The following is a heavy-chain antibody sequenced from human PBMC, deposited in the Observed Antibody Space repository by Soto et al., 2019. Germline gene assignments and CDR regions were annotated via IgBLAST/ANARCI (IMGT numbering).Heavy chain of an antibody. CDR1: GFTFSSYG. D-gene: IGHD3-10*01. V-gene: IGHV3-33*01. Sequence: PGGSLRLSCAASGFTFSSYGMHWVRQAPGKGLEWVAVIWYDGSNKYYADSVKGRFTISRDNSKNTLYLQMNSLRAEDTAVYYCARVISVTMVRGVNYYYYGMDVWGQGTTVTVSS. CDR3: ARVISVTMVRGVNYYYYGMDV. CDR2: IWYDGSNK. J-gene: IGHJ6*02.